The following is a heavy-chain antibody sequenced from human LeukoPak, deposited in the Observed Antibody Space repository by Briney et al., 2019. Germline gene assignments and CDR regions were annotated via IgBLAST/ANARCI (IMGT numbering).Heavy chain of an antibody. V-gene: IGHV3-23*01. Sequence: TGGSLRLSCAASGFTFSSYAMSWVRQAPGKGLEGVSAISGSGGSTYYADSVKGRFTISRDNSKNTLYLQMNSLRAEDTAVYYCASNDRITMVRGVYFDYWGQGTLVTVSS. CDR1: GFTFSSYA. J-gene: IGHJ4*02. D-gene: IGHD3-10*01. CDR3: ASNDRITMVRGVYFDY. CDR2: ISGSGGST.